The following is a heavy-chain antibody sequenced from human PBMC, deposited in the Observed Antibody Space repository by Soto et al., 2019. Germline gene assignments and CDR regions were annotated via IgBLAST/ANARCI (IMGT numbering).Heavy chain of an antibody. V-gene: IGHV1-18*01. Sequence: QVQLVQSGAEVKKPGASVKVSCKASGYTFTSYGISWVRQAPGQGLEWMGWISAYNGNTNYAQKLQGRVTMTTDTSTSTAYMELRSLRSDDTAVYYCARENYAPRIAAAGANWFDPWGQGTLVTVSS. D-gene: IGHD6-13*01. CDR1: GYTFTSYG. J-gene: IGHJ5*02. CDR3: ARENYAPRIAAAGANWFDP. CDR2: ISAYNGNT.